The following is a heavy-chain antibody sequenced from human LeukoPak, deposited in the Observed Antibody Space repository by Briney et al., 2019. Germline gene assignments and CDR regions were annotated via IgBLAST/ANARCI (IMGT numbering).Heavy chain of an antibody. CDR2: ISAYNGNT. J-gene: IGHJ4*02. Sequence: ASVKVSCKASGYSFLNYGFSWVRQAPGQGLEWMGWISAYNGNTNYAQKLQGRVTMTTDTSTSTAYMELRSLRSDDTAVYYCARVYSEYCSGGSCYSAFDYWGQGTLVTVSS. D-gene: IGHD2-15*01. CDR1: GYSFLNYG. CDR3: ARVYSEYCSGGSCYSAFDY. V-gene: IGHV1-18*01.